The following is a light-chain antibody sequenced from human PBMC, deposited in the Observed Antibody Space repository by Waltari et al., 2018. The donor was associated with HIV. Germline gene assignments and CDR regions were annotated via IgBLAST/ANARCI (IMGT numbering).Light chain of an antibody. CDR3: CAYAGSYTL. CDR1: SSGFGGYNY. Sequence: QSALTQPRSVSGSPGQSVTISCTGTSSGFGGYNYVPWYQQHPNKAPKLMIYDVTKRPSGVPDRSSGSKSGNTASLTISGLQADDEADYYCCAYAGSYTLFGGGTKVTVL. V-gene: IGLV2-11*01. CDR2: DVT. J-gene: IGLJ3*02.